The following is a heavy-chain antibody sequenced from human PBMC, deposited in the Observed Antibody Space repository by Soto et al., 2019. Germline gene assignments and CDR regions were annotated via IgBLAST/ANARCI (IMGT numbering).Heavy chain of an antibody. CDR2: IYSGGST. V-gene: IGHV3-53*01. Sequence: GGSLRLSYAASGFTVGSNYMSWVRQAPGKGLEWVSVIYSGGSTYYADSVKGRFTISRDNSKNTLYLQMNSLRAEDTAVYYCARDRNWDPLYYYYYYGMDVWGQGTTVTVSS. J-gene: IGHJ6*02. CDR3: ARDRNWDPLYYYYYYGMDV. D-gene: IGHD7-27*01. CDR1: GFTVGSNY.